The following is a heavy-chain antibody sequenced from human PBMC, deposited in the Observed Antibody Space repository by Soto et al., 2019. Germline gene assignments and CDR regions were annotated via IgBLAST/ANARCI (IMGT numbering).Heavy chain of an antibody. D-gene: IGHD6-19*01. CDR3: ANGANQKQWLRNTGYFQH. J-gene: IGHJ1*01. V-gene: IGHV3-30*18. CDR1: GFTFSSYG. CDR2: ISYDGSNK. Sequence: QVQLVESGGGVVQPGRSLRLSCAASGFTFSSYGMHWVRQAPGKGLEWVAVISYDGSNKYYADSVKGRFTISRDNSKNTXXLQMNSLRAEDTAVYYCANGANQKQWLRNTGYFQHWGQGTLVTVSS.